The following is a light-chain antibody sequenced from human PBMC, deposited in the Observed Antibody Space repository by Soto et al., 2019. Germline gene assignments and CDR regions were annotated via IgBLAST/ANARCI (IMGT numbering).Light chain of an antibody. Sequence: QSALTQPASVSGSPGQSITISCTGTTSDIGAYKYVSWYQHNPGNAPKLMIYEVTIRPSGVSSRFSGSKSGSTASLTITGLQSYDEADYYCSSYTSRGTLVFGGGTKLTVL. CDR2: EVT. J-gene: IGLJ3*02. CDR3: SSYTSRGTLV. CDR1: TSDIGAYKY. V-gene: IGLV2-14*01.